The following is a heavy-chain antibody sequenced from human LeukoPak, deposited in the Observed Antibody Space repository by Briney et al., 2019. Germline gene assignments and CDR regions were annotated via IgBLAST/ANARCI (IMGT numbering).Heavy chain of an antibody. CDR2: IYHSGNT. CDR3: ARRLAAGPIDY. CDR1: NYSISSGYY. Sequence: SETLSLTCTVSNYSISSGYYWGWIRQPPGKGLEWIAIIYHSGNTYYNPSFMGRVIISVDTSKNQFSLKLSSVTAADTAVYYCARRLAAGPIDYWGQGTLVTVSS. J-gene: IGHJ4*02. D-gene: IGHD6-13*01. V-gene: IGHV4-38-2*02.